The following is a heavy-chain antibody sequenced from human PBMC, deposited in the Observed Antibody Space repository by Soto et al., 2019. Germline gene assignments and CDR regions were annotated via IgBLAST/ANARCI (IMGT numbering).Heavy chain of an antibody. CDR3: ESGGKSSGYFRPYNYYGMDV. CDR1: GGSFSGYY. CDR2: IDHSGST. V-gene: IGHV4-34*01. J-gene: IGHJ6*02. Sequence: SETLSLTCGVYGGSFSGYYWSWIRQPPGKGLEWIGEIDHSGSTNYNPSLKSRVTISVDTSKNQFSLKLSSVTAADTAVYYCESGGKSSGYFRPYNYYGMDVWGQVNTVT. D-gene: IGHD3-22*01.